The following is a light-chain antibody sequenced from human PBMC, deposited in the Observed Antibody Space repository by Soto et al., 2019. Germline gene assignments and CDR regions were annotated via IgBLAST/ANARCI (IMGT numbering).Light chain of an antibody. CDR3: QQSYSTPRKFT. J-gene: IGKJ3*01. CDR1: QSISSY. V-gene: IGKV1-39*01. Sequence: DLQMTQSPSSLSASVGDRVTITCRASQSISSYLNWYQQKPGKAPKLLIYAASSLQSGVPSRFSGSGSGTDFTLTISSLQPEDFATYYCQQSYSTPRKFTFGPGTKVDIK. CDR2: AAS.